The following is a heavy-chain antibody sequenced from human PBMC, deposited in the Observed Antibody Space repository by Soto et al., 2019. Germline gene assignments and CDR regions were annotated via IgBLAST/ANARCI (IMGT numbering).Heavy chain of an antibody. D-gene: IGHD3-22*01. CDR1: GGSFSGYY. J-gene: IGHJ3*02. V-gene: IGHV4-34*01. CDR2: NNHSGST. CDR3: AREPRRYYYDSSGYPQGAFDI. Sequence: SETLSLTCAVYGGSFSGYYWSWIRQPPGKGLEWIGENNHSGSTNYNPSLKSRFTISVDTSKNQFSLMLSSVTAADTAVYSCAREPRRYYYDSSGYPQGAFDIWGQGTMVTVSS.